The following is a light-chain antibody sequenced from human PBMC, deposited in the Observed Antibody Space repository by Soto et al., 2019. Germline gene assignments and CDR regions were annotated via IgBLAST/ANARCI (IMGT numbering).Light chain of an antibody. Sequence: DIQMTQSPSTLSASAGDRATITCRASQNIDMYLAWYQQKPGQAPSLLIYRASSLQSGVPSRFSGSGSGTEFTLTISSLQPDDFATYYCQQSITYPWTFGQGTKVDIK. CDR2: RAS. V-gene: IGKV1-5*03. J-gene: IGKJ1*01. CDR1: QNIDMY. CDR3: QQSITYPWT.